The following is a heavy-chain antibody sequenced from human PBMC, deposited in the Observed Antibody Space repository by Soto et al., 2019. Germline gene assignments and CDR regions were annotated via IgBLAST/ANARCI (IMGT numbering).Heavy chain of an antibody. J-gene: IGHJ5*02. Sequence: EVQLVESGGGLVQPGGSLRLSCAASGFSLSDYWIHWVRQAPGKGLVWLSRIKGDGSETDCADSVRGRFTISRDNAKNTVYLQLNSLRVEDTAVYYCARDYHGSGNPWGQGTPVTVSS. D-gene: IGHD3-10*01. CDR3: ARDYHGSGNP. CDR2: IKGDGSET. CDR1: GFSLSDYW. V-gene: IGHV3-74*01.